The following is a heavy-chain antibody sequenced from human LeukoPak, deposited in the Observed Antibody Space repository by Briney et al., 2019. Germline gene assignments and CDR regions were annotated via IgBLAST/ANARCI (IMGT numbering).Heavy chain of an antibody. D-gene: IGHD3-22*01. CDR3: AGNHYYDSSPVD. J-gene: IGHJ4*02. CDR2: IYYSGST. Sequence: PSETLSLTCTVSGGSISSYYWSWIRQPPGKGLEWIGYIYYSGSTNYNPSLKSRVTISVDTSKNQFSLKLSSVTAADTAVYYCAGNHYYDSSPVDWGQGTLVTVSS. V-gene: IGHV4-59*01. CDR1: GGSISSYY.